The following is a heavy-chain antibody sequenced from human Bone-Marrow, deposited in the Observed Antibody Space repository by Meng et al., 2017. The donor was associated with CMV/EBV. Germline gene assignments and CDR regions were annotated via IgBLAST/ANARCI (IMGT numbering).Heavy chain of an antibody. CDR1: GDSVSANSAV. V-gene: IGHV6-1*01. Sequence: SETLSLTCVISGDSVSANSAVWNWIRQPPSRGLEWLGRTYFRSKWYDYYAVSVKSRIAINPDTSENQFSLQLNSVTPEDTAVYYCAREKAGSFDIWGQGTMVTVSS. CDR3: AREKAGSFDI. J-gene: IGHJ3*02. CDR2: TYFRSKWYD.